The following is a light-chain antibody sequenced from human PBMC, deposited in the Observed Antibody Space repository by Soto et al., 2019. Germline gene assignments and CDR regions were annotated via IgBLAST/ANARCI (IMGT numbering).Light chain of an antibody. V-gene: IGKV4-1*01. J-gene: IGKJ4*01. CDR2: WAS. CDR3: QQYYSTPPT. CDR1: QSVLYSSNNKNY. Sequence: DIVMTQSPDSLAVSLGERATINCKSSQSVLYSSNNKNYLAWYQQKPVQPPKLLIYWASTRESGVPERFSGSASGTDFTLTIGSLQAEDVAVYYCQQYYSTPPTFGGGTKVEIK.